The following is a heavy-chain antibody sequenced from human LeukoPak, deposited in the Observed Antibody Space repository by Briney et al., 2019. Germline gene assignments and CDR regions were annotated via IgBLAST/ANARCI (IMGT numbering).Heavy chain of an antibody. CDR3: ARGNYYAMDV. CDR1: GFTFSNYW. J-gene: IGHJ6*02. CDR2: INTDGSST. Sequence: PGGSLRLSCAASGFTFSNYWMHWVRQAPGKGLVWVSRINTDGSSTSYADSVKGRFTISRDNAKNTLYLQMNSLRAEDTALYYCARGNYYAMDVWGQGTTVTVSS. V-gene: IGHV3-74*01.